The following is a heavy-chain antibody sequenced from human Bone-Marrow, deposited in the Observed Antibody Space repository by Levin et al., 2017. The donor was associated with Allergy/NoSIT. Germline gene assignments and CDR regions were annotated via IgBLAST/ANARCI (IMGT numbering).Heavy chain of an antibody. D-gene: IGHD5-12*01. CDR3: TRGLGGSGYDVSDW. Sequence: GGSLRLSCAASGFSFRDYSMHWVRQAPGKGLEYVSSINDRGGNAYYADSVKGRFTMYRDDSRHTVVLQMGSLRSDDTGIYYCTRGLGGSGYDVSDWWGQGTLVTVSA. J-gene: IGHJ4*02. V-gene: IGHV3-64*02. CDR2: INDRGGNA. CDR1: GFSFRDYS.